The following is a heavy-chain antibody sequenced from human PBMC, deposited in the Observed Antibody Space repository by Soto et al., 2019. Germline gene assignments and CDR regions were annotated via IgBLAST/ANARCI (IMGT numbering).Heavy chain of an antibody. CDR2: VRSKGNNYAT. CDR1: GFTFSVSA. D-gene: IGHD5-12*01. V-gene: IGHV3-73*02. CDR3: AGFSGSENGYFDL. Sequence: EVQLVESGGGLVQPGGSLKLSCAASGFTFSVSAMHWVRQASGKGLEWVGRVRSKGNNYATTYAASVKGRFTISRDDSKNTAYLQRIGLKAADTGVYFCAGFSGSENGYFDLWGRGTLVTVSS. J-gene: IGHJ2*01.